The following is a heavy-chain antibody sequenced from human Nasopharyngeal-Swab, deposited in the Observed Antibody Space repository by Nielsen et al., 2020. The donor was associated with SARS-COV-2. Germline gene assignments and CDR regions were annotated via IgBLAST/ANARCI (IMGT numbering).Heavy chain of an antibody. V-gene: IGHV1-3*01. D-gene: IGHD1-26*01. Sequence: ASVQVSCKASGYTFPNYPMHWVRQAPGQRLAWMGWINAGNGNTQYSQKFQGRVTITRDTSSSTAYMELSSLRSEDTAVYYCASGGRELPFDYWGQGTLVTVSS. CDR1: GYTFPNYP. CDR2: INAGNGNT. J-gene: IGHJ4*02. CDR3: ASGGRELPFDY.